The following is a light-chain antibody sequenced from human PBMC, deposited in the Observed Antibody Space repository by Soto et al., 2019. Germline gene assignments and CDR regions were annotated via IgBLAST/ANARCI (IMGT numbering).Light chain of an antibody. V-gene: IGLV2-14*01. J-gene: IGLJ1*01. Sequence: QSVLTQPASGSGSPGQSITISCTGTSSDVGGYNYVSWYQQHPGKAPKLMIYEVRNRPSGVSNRFSGSKSGNTASLTISGLQAEDEADYYCSSYTSSSTYVFGTGTKLTVL. CDR3: SSYTSSSTYV. CDR1: SSDVGGYNY. CDR2: EVR.